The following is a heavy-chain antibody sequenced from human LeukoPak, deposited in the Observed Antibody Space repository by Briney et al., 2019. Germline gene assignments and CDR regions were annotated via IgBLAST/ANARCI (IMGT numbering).Heavy chain of an antibody. J-gene: IGHJ4*02. V-gene: IGHV3-64*01. CDR3: ARDPRCCSSTSCYCDY. D-gene: IGHD2-2*01. CDR2: ISSNGGST. CDR1: GFTFSSYA. Sequence: PGGSLRLSCAASGFTFSSYAMHLVRQAPGKGLEYVSAISSNGGSTYYANSVKGRFTISRDNSKNTLYLQMGSLRAEDMAVYYCARDPRCCSSTSCYCDYWGQGTLVTVSS.